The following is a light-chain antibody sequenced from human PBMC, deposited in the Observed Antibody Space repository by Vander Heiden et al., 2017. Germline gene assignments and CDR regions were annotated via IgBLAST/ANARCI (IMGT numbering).Light chain of an antibody. CDR3: SSYTSSSTWV. CDR1: SSDVGGYNY. V-gene: IGLV2-14*01. J-gene: IGLJ3*02. CDR2: GVN. Sequence: QSALTPPASVSGSPGQPITISCTGTSSDVGGYNYVSWYQQYPGKVPKLMIYGVNNRPSGVSNRFSGSKSGNTASLTISGLQAEDEADYYCSSYTSSSTWVFGGGTKLTVL.